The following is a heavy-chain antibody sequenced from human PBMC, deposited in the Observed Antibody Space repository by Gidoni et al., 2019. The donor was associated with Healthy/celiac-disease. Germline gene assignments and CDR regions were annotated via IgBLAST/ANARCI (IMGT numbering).Heavy chain of an antibody. V-gene: IGHV3-21*01. Sequence: EVQLVGSGGGLVEPGGSLRLSCAASGFTFSSYSMNWVRQAPGKGLEWVSSISSSSSYIYYADSVKGRFTISRDNAKNSLYLQMNSLRAEDTAVYYCAGGGSYYFDYWGQGTLVTVSS. J-gene: IGHJ4*02. D-gene: IGHD6-13*01. CDR3: AGGGSYYFDY. CDR1: GFTFSSYS. CDR2: ISSSSSYI.